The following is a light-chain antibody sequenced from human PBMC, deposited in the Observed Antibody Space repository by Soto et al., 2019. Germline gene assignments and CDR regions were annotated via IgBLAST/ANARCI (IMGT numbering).Light chain of an antibody. CDR2: DAS. V-gene: IGKV3-11*01. J-gene: IGKJ5*01. CDR3: QQRSNWQIT. CDR1: QSVSTY. Sequence: ETVLTQSPATVSLSPGESATLSCRASQSVSTYLAWYQQKPGQAPRLLIYDASNRVTGIPARFRGSGSGTDFTLTISSLEPDDFAVYYCQQRSNWQITFGQGTRLEI.